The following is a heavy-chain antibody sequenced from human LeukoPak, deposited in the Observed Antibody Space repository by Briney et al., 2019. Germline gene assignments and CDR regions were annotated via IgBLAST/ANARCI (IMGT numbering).Heavy chain of an antibody. V-gene: IGHV4-31*03. CDR2: IYYSGST. Sequence: TLSLTCTVAGGSISSGGYYWSWIRQHPGKGLEWIGYIYYSGSTYYNPSLKSRVTISVDTSKNQFSLKLSSVTAADTAVYYCARGPVAARPSYWGQGTLVTVSS. CDR1: GGSISSGGYY. J-gene: IGHJ4*02. D-gene: IGHD6-6*01. CDR3: ARGPVAARPSY.